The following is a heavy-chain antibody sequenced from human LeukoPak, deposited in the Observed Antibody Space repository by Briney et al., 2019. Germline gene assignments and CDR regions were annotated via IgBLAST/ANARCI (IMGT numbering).Heavy chain of an antibody. J-gene: IGHJ4*02. D-gene: IGHD3-10*01. CDR2: IYYSGST. CDR1: SGSISSYY. Sequence: SETLTLTCTVSSGSISSYYWSWIRQPPGKGLEWIGYIYYSGSTNYNPSLKSRVTISVDTSKNQFSLKLSSVTAADTAVYYCASHYGSGSDCWGQGTLVTVSS. V-gene: IGHV4-59*01. CDR3: ASHYGSGSDC.